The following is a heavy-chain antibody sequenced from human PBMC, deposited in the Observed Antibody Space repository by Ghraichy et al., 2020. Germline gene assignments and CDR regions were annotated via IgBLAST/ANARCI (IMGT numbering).Heavy chain of an antibody. Sequence: LNISCAASGFTFSHYWMSWVRQAPGKGLEWLANVRQDGSEKYYVDSVKGRFTISRDNAKNSLYLQMNSLRADDTAVYYCASAVDFSWYLSPGYWGQGTLVTVSS. J-gene: IGHJ4*02. CDR1: GFTFSHYW. D-gene: IGHD6-13*01. V-gene: IGHV3-7*03. CDR2: VRQDGSEK. CDR3: ASAVDFSWYLSPGY.